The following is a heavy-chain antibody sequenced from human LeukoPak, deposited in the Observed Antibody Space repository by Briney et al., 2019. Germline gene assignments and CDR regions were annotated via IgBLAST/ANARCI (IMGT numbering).Heavy chain of an antibody. CDR2: IYYSGST. CDR1: GGSISSSSYY. J-gene: IGHJ5*02. V-gene: IGHV4-39*07. Sequence: PSETLSLTCTVSGGSISSSSYYWGWIRQPPVKGLEWIGSIYYSGSTYYNPSLKSRVTISVDTSKNQFSLKLSSVTAADTAVYYCARGRGVVGQRRYNWNSASRFDPWGQGTLVTVSS. CDR3: ARGRGVVGQRRYNWNSASRFDP. D-gene: IGHD1-7*01.